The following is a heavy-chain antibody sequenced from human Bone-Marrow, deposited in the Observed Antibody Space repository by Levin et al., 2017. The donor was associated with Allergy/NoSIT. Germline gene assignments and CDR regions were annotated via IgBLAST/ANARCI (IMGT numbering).Heavy chain of an antibody. CDR2: IWYDGSKI. Sequence: PGGSLRLSCAASGFTFSAAGMHWVRQAPGKGLEWVAIIWYDGSKIYYADSVKGRFTISRDNSKNTLYLQMNSLRAEDTAVYYCARDLRKGAYFDYWGQGTLVTVSS. V-gene: IGHV3-33*01. CDR1: GFTFSAAG. J-gene: IGHJ4*02. CDR3: ARDLRKGAYFDY.